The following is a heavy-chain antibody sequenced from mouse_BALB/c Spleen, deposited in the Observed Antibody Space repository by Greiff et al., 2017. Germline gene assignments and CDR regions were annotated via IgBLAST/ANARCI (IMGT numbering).Heavy chain of an antibody. CDR1: GFTFSNYW. Sequence: EVKLQESGGGLVQPGGSMKLSCVASGFTFSNYWMNWVRQSPEKGLEWVAEIRLKSNNYATHYAESVKGRFTISRDDSKSSVYLQMNNLRAEDTGIYYCTRPSYYGNYWYFDVWGAGTTVTVSS. CDR2: IRLKSNNYAT. D-gene: IGHD2-10*01. CDR3: TRPSYYGNYWYFDV. V-gene: IGHV6-6*02. J-gene: IGHJ1*01.